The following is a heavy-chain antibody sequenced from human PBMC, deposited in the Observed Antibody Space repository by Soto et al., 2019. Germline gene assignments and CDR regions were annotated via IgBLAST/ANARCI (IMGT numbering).Heavy chain of an antibody. CDR2: IYHSGST. CDR3: ARDDYSNFAYYGMDV. D-gene: IGHD4-4*01. J-gene: IGHJ6*02. CDR1: GDSISSVDHY. Sequence: QVQLQESGPGLVKPSQTLSLTCTVSGDSISSVDHYWSWIRQPPGKGLEWIGYIYHSGSTYYNPSLSSRVTISIDTTKNQFSLRLSSVTVADTAVYYCARDDYSNFAYYGMDVWGQGTTVTVSS. V-gene: IGHV4-30-4*01.